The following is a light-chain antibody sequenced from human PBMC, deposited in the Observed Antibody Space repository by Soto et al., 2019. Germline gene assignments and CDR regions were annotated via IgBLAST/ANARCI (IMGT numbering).Light chain of an antibody. J-gene: IGKJ2*01. CDR1: QSISNH. Sequence: EIVMTQSPVTLSVSPGERATLSCRASQSISNHLAWYQQKPGQPPRLLIYGASTRATGIPARLSGSGSGTEFTLTISSLQSEDFAVYYCQQYNNWPPRTFGQGTKLEIK. V-gene: IGKV3-15*01. CDR2: GAS. CDR3: QQYNNWPPRT.